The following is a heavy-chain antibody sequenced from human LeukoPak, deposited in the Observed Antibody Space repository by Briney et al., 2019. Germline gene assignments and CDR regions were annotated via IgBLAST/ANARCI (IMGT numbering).Heavy chain of an antibody. CDR3: ARGPGKYQLLSYWFDP. Sequence: ASVKVSCKASGGTFSSYAITWVRQAPGQGLEWMGWISAYNGNTNYAQKLQGRVTMTTDTSTSTAYMELRSLRSDDTAVYYCARGPGKYQLLSYWFDPWGQGTLVTVSS. CDR2: ISAYNGNT. J-gene: IGHJ5*02. CDR1: GGTFSSYA. D-gene: IGHD2-2*01. V-gene: IGHV1-18*01.